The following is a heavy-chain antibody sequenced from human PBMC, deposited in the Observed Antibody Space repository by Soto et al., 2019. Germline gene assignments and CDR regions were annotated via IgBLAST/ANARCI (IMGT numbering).Heavy chain of an antibody. D-gene: IGHD3-3*01. CDR1: GFTFSSYA. V-gene: IGHV3-23*01. J-gene: IGHJ6*02. CDR3: AKERITIFGVVINGMDV. CDR2: ISGSGGST. Sequence: GGSLRLSCAASGFTFSSYAMSWVRQAPGQGLEWVSAISGSGGSTYYADSVKGRFTISRDNSKNTLYLQMNSLRAEDTAVYYCAKERITIFGVVINGMDVWGQGTTVTVSS.